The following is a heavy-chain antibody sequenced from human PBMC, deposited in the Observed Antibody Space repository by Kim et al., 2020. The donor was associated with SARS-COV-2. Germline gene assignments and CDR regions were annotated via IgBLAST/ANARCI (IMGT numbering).Heavy chain of an antibody. D-gene: IGHD3-10*01. CDR1: GFTFSSYG. V-gene: IGHV3-30*18. J-gene: IGHJ6*02. CDR3: AQDRDYYGSGSYYPEVYGMAL. Sequence: GGSLRLSCAASGFTFSSYGKYWVRLAQGKGQEWVGVISYDGSNKYYADSAQSRFTISRDNSKNTLYLLMNSLSAEDTAVYYCAQDRDYYGSGSYYPEVYGMALWGQGATVPLSS. CDR2: ISYDGSNK.